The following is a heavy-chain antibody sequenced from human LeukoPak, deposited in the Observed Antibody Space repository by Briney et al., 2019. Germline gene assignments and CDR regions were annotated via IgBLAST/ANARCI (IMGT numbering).Heavy chain of an antibody. CDR2: RRYDGSNK. D-gene: IGHD3-9*01. CDR1: GLTFSTYT. Sequence: GGSLRLSCAASGLTFSTYTMHWVRQAPGKGLEWVAFRRYDGSNKYYADSVKGRFTISRDDSKNTLYLQMNSLRAEDTAAYYCAKGYYFDILSGYSSLDSWGQGTLVTVSS. J-gene: IGHJ4*02. V-gene: IGHV3-30*02. CDR3: AKGYYFDILSGYSSLDS.